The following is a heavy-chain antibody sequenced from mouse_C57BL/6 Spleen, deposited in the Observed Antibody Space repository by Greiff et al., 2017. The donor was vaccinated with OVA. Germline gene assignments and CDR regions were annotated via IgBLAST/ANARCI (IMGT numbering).Heavy chain of an antibody. CDR2: IDPETGGT. V-gene: IGHV1-15*01. D-gene: IGHD1-1*01. Sequence: VQLQQSGAELVRPGASVTLSCKASGYTFTDYEMHWVKQTPVHGLEWIGAIDPETGGTAYNQKFKGKAILTADKSSSTAYMELRSLTSEDSAVYYCTRVLLRQGAMDDWGQGTSVTVSS. CDR3: TRVLLRQGAMDD. J-gene: IGHJ4*01. CDR1: GYTFTDYE.